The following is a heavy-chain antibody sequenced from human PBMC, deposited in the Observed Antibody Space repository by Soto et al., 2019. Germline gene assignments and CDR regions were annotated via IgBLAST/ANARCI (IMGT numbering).Heavy chain of an antibody. CDR1: GGTFSIYA. V-gene: IGHV1-69*13. CDR2: IIPIFGTA. CDR3: ARGSTPITIFGVPTPYYGMDV. Sequence: ASVKVSYKASGGTFSIYAISWVRQAPGQGLEWMGGIIPIFGTANYAQKFQGRVTITPDESTSTDYMELSSLRSEDTAVYYCARGSTPITIFGVPTPYYGMDVWGQGTTVTVS. J-gene: IGHJ6*02. D-gene: IGHD3-3*01.